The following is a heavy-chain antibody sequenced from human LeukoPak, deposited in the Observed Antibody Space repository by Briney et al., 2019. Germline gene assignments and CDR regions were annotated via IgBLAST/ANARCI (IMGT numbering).Heavy chain of an antibody. V-gene: IGHV3-23*01. CDR2: TSDSGGRT. D-gene: IGHD3-22*01. J-gene: IGHJ4*02. Sequence: GGSLRLSCAVSGITLSNYGMSWVRQAPGKGLEWVAGTSDSGGRTNYADSVKGRFTISRDNPKNTLYLQMNSLRAEDTAVYFCAKRGVVIRVILVGFHKEAYYFDSWGQGALVTVSS. CDR1: GITLSNYG. CDR3: AKRGVVIRVILVGFHKEAYYFDS.